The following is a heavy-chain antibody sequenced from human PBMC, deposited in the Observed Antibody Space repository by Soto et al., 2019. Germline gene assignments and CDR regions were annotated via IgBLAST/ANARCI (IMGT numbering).Heavy chain of an antibody. CDR1: GGTFSRYA. CDR3: AHGGSSLWYAGNYFDY. V-gene: IGHV1-69*12. CDR2: IIPNFGTA. D-gene: IGHD6-13*01. Sequence: QVQLVQSGAEVKKPGSSVKVSCKASGGTFSRYAISWVRQAPGQGLEWMGGIIPNFGTANYAQKFQGRDTITADESTSTAYMELSSLRSEDTAVYYCAHGGSSLWYAGNYFDYWGQGTLVTVSS. J-gene: IGHJ4*02.